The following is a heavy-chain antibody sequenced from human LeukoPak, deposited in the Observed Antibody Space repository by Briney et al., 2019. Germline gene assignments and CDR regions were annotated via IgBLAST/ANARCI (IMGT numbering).Heavy chain of an antibody. V-gene: IGHV3-23*01. CDR3: ARGAVANFDY. J-gene: IGHJ4*02. CDR2: ISGSAGST. D-gene: IGHD6-19*01. Sequence: PGGSLRLSCAASGFTFSSYAMSWVRQAPGKGLEWVSAISGSAGSTYYADSVKGRFTITRDNSKNTLYLQMNSLRAEDTAVYYCARGAVANFDYWGQGTLVTVSS. CDR1: GFTFSSYA.